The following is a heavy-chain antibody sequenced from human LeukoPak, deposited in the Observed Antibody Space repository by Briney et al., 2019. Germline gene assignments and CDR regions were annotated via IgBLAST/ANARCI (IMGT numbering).Heavy chain of an antibody. V-gene: IGHV3-30-3*01. Sequence: PGGSLRLSCAASGFTFSSYWMSWVRQAPGKGLEWVAVISYDGSNKYYADSVKGRFTISRDNSKNTLYLQMNSLRAEDTAVYYCARVQYYYDSSGYLDYWGQGTLVTVSS. D-gene: IGHD3-22*01. CDR2: ISYDGSNK. J-gene: IGHJ4*02. CDR3: ARVQYYYDSSGYLDY. CDR1: GFTFSSYW.